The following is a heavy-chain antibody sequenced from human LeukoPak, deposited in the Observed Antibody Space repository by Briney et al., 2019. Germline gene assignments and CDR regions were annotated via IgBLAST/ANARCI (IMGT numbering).Heavy chain of an antibody. CDR3: ATRTVPTAIHSAFDI. CDR2: YEPEDGET. Sequence: GASVKVSCKSSGYTLSVLPIHWVRQAPGKGLECMGGYEPEDGETFYTQELQGGVTMTEDISTDTAYMELSSLRSDDTAMYYCATRTVPTAIHSAFDIWGQGTMVTVSS. CDR1: GYTLSVLP. V-gene: IGHV1-24*01. J-gene: IGHJ3*02. D-gene: IGHD2-21*02.